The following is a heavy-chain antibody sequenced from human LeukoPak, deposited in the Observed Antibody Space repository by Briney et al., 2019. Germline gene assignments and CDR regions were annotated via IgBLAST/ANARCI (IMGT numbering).Heavy chain of an antibody. J-gene: IGHJ6*01. CDR3: ARVDPYYYYGMDV. CDR2: INPNSGGT. Sequence: ASVKVFCKASGYTFTGYYMHWVRQAPGQGLEWMGWINPNSGGTNYAQKFQGRVTMTRDTSISTAYMELSRLRSDDTAVYYCARVDPYYYYGMDVWGQGTTVTVSS. V-gene: IGHV1-2*02. D-gene: IGHD3-9*01. CDR1: GYTFTGYY.